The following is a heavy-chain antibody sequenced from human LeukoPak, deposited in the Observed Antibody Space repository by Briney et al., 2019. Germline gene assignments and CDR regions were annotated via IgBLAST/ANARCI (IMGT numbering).Heavy chain of an antibody. V-gene: IGHV4-59*01. CDR2: IYYGGT. CDR1: GGSIATYY. CDR3: ARGDGYNSGYFEY. D-gene: IGHD5-24*01. J-gene: IGHJ4*02. Sequence: SATLSLTCTVSGGSIATYYWSWIRQSPGKGLEWIAYIYYGGTNYNPTLKSRVTISVATSKNQFSLNLRSATAADTAVYYCARGDGYNSGYFEYWGQGTLVTVSS.